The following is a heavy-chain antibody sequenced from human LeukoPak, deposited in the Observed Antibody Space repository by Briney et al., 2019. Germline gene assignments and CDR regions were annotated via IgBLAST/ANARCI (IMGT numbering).Heavy chain of an antibody. V-gene: IGHV4-39*01. D-gene: IGHD4-17*01. CDR3: ARQLGYGAWALDS. CDR2: VYYDWNT. Sequence: SETLYLTCSVSGGSISSRDYWWGWIRQPPGKGLEWIGLVYYDWNTHYIPSLKSRVAVSMDMSRNQFSLKMSSVTVADTAVYYCARQLGYGAWALDSWGQGTLVTVSS. J-gene: IGHJ4*02. CDR1: GGSISSRDYW.